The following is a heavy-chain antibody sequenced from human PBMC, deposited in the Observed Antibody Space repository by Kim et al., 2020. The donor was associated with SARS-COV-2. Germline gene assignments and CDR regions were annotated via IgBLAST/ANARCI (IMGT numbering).Heavy chain of an antibody. Sequence: SRHKYFADSVKGRFNIARDNAKNSLDLQMNSLGAEDTAVYYCASLGASVDYWGQGTLVTVSS. CDR2: SRHK. CDR3: ASLGASVDY. D-gene: IGHD1-26*01. V-gene: IGHV3-48*01. J-gene: IGHJ4*02.